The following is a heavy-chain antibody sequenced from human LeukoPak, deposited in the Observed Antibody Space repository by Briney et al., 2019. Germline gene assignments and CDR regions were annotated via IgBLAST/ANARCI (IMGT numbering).Heavy chain of an antibody. V-gene: IGHV3-48*01. CDR3: ARVRYFDWLGPFDY. Sequence: GGSLRLSCAASGFIFSSYSMNWVRQAPGKGLEWLSFISSGSVTIYYTDSVKGRFTISRDNAKNSLYLQMNSLRAEDTAVYYCARVRYFDWLGPFDYWGQGTLVTVSS. D-gene: IGHD3-9*01. CDR2: ISSGSVTI. J-gene: IGHJ4*02. CDR1: GFIFSSYS.